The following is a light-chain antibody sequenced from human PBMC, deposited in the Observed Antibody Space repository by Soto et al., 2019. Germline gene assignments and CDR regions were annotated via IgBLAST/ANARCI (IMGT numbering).Light chain of an antibody. V-gene: IGKV3-15*01. J-gene: IGKJ5*01. CDR2: SAS. CDR3: QQYRSWPIT. Sequence: EIVMTQSPVTLSVSPGERPTLSCRASQSLAGPLAWYQPKPGQVPRLIIHSASTRAPGIPPRFSGSGSETEFTLTIRSLQSEDFAVYYCQQYRSWPITFGQGTRLEI. CDR1: QSLAGP.